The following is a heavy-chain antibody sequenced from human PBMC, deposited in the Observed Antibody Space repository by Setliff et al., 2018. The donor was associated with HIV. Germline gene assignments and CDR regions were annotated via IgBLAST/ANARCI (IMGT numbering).Heavy chain of an antibody. CDR1: GFIFNTYS. Sequence: GESLKISCAVSGFIFNTYSMNWVRQAPGKGLEWVSYIGGSGSAIYSADSVKGRFTISRDNAKNSLYLQLNSLRAEDTAVYYCVRDASPDYDSGGYSAGGHWGRGTLVTVS. D-gene: IGHD3-22*01. J-gene: IGHJ4*02. V-gene: IGHV3-48*01. CDR3: VRDASPDYDSGGYSAGGH. CDR2: IGGSGSAI.